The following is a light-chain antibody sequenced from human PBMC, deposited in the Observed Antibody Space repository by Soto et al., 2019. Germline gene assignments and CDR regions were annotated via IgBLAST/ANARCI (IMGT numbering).Light chain of an antibody. J-gene: IGKJ4*01. V-gene: IGKV1-5*01. CDR2: DAS. Sequence: DIQMTQSPSTLSASVGDRVTITCRASQSISSWLAWYQQKPGKAPKLLIYDASSLESGVPSRFSGSGSDTEFTLTINNLQPGDFATYHCQQYNRYSLTFGGGTKVEIK. CDR3: QQYNRYSLT. CDR1: QSISSW.